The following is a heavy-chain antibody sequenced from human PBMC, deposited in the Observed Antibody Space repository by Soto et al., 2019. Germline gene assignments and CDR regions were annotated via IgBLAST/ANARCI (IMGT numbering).Heavy chain of an antibody. V-gene: IGHV3-64*01. CDR3: ARDRCGGDCYSYYFDY. Sequence: EVQLVESGGGLVQPGGSLRLSCAASGFTFSSYAMHWVRQAPGKGLEYVSAISSNGGSTYYANSVKGRFTISRDNSKNTLYLQMGSLRAEDMGVYYCARDRCGGDCYSYYFDYWGQGTLVTVSS. D-gene: IGHD2-21*02. CDR1: GFTFSSYA. J-gene: IGHJ4*02. CDR2: ISSNGGST.